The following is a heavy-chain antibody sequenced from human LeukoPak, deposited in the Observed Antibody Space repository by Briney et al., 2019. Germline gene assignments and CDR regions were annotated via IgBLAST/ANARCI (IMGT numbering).Heavy chain of an antibody. J-gene: IGHJ4*02. CDR3: ARGSDGYSFLVQSPYFDY. CDR2: IYSGGST. CDR1: GFTFSSTY. V-gene: IGHV3-53*01. Sequence: PGGSLRLSCAASGFTFSSTYMSWVRQAPGKGLEWVSVIYSGGSTYYADSVKGRFTISRDNSKNTLYLQMNSLRAEDTAVYYCARGSDGYSFLVQSPYFDYWGQGTLVTVSS. D-gene: IGHD5-24*01.